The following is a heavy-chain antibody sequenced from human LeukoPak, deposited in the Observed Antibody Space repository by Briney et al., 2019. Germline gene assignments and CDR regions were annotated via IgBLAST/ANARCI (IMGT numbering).Heavy chain of an antibody. D-gene: IGHD4-17*01. J-gene: IGHJ5*02. Sequence: PGGSLRLSCAASGSTFDDHAMHWVRQAPGKGLEWVSLISGDDDSTYYADSVKGRFTISRDNSKNSLYLQMNSLRTEDTALYYCAKDLGPSGAAWFDPWGQGTLVTVSS. CDR2: ISGDDDST. V-gene: IGHV3-43*02. CDR3: AKDLGPSGAAWFDP. CDR1: GSTFDDHA.